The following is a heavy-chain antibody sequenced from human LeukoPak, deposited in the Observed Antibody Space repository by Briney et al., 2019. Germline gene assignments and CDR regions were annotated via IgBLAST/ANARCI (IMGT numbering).Heavy chain of an antibody. V-gene: IGHV3-21*01. Sequence: PGGSLRLSCAASGFTFSSYSMNWVRQAPGKGLEWVSSISSSSSYIYYADSVKGRFTISRDNAKNSLYLQMNSLRAEDTAVYYCARRRLYCSGGSCHDAFDIWGQGTMVTVSS. CDR1: GFTFSSYS. CDR2: ISSSSSYI. CDR3: ARRRLYCSGGSCHDAFDI. J-gene: IGHJ3*02. D-gene: IGHD2-15*01.